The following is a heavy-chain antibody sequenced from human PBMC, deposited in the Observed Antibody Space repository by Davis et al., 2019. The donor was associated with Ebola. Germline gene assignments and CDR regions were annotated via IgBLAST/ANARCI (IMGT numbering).Heavy chain of an antibody. Sequence: PGGSLRLSCVASGFIFTSYTMSWVRQAPGKGLEWVAKMKEDGSVISYVDSVRGRFTISRDNARNSLFLHMNSLRAEDTAVYYCARGGAKRFDSWGQGTLVTVSS. V-gene: IGHV3-7*01. D-gene: IGHD3-16*01. CDR1: GFIFTSYT. CDR2: MKEDGSVI. CDR3: ARGGAKRFDS. J-gene: IGHJ4*02.